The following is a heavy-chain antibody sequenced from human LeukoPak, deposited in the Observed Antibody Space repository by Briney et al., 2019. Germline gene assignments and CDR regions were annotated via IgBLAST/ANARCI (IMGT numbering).Heavy chain of an antibody. V-gene: IGHV3-30*18. CDR3: AKDRDYGDYFPDDY. Sequence: GGSLRLSCAASGFTFSSYSMNWVRQAPGKGLEWVAVISYDGSNKYYADSVKGRFTISRDNSKNTLYLQMNSLRAEDTAVYYCAKDRDYGDYFPDDYWGQGTLVTVSS. D-gene: IGHD4-17*01. CDR1: GFTFSSYS. J-gene: IGHJ4*02. CDR2: ISYDGSNK.